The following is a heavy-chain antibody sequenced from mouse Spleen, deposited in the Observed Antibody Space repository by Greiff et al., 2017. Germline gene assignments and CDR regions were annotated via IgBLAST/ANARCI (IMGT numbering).Heavy chain of an antibody. CDR1: GFTFSSYA. D-gene: IGHD2-14*01. Sequence: EVKLVESGGGLVKPGGSLKLSCAASGFTFSSYAMSWVRQTPEKRLEWVATISSGGSYTYYPDSVKGRFTISRDNAKNTLYLQMSSLRSEDTAMYYCARDRYDDYAMDYWGQGTSVTVSS. CDR3: ARDRYDDYAMDY. V-gene: IGHV5-9-1*01. J-gene: IGHJ4*01. CDR2: ISSGGSYT.